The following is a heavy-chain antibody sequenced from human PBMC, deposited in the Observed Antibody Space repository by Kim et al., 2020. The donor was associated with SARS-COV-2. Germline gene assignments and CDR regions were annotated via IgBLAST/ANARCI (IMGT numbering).Heavy chain of an antibody. CDR2: IWYDGSNK. CDR3: ARDHLWRGAEGYYYGMDV. V-gene: IGHV3-33*01. Sequence: GGSLRLSCAASGFTFSSYGMHWVRQAPGKGLEWVAVIWYDGSNKYYADSVKGRFTISRDNSKNTLYLQMNSLRAEDTAVYYCARDHLWRGAEGYYYGMDVWGQGTTVTVSS. D-gene: IGHD1-26*01. J-gene: IGHJ6*02. CDR1: GFTFSSYG.